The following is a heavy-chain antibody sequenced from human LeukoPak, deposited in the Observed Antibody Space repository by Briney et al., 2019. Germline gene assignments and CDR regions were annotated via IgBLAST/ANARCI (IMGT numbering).Heavy chain of an antibody. D-gene: IGHD3-10*01. CDR2: IDPSDSDT. CDR3: ARHSLWSRCDS. CDR1: GYNFITYW. Sequence: GESLKISCKASGYNFITYWIGWVRQIPGKGLEWVGIIDPSDSDTRYSPSFQGQVTISADKSISTAYLQWSSLRASDTAIYYCARHSLWSRCDSWGQGNLVTVSS. V-gene: IGHV5-51*01. J-gene: IGHJ5*01.